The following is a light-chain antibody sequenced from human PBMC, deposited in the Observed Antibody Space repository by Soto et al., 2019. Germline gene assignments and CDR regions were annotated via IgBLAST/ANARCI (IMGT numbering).Light chain of an antibody. Sequence: EIVMTQSPDTLSVSPREGATLTCRAGQGVTTNFAWYQQKSGQSPRLLIYDVSIRATGVPARFSATGSETDFTLTISGLQSGDSAVYFCQQYNNWPFSFGQGTRLEIK. CDR2: DVS. V-gene: IGKV3-15*01. CDR1: QGVTTN. J-gene: IGKJ5*01. CDR3: QQYNNWPFS.